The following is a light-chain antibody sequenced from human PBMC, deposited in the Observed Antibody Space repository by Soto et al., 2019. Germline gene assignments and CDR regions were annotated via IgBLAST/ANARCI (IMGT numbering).Light chain of an antibody. CDR1: QSISIS. J-gene: IGKJ2*01. CDR3: QQYKDWRYT. Sequence: EIVMTQSPATLSVSPGERATLSCRASQSISISLAWYQVKPGQAPRLLIYGASTRATGIPARFSGSGSGTEFTLIISSLPSEDFEVYFCQQYKDWRYTFGQGTKLDIK. V-gene: IGKV3-15*01. CDR2: GAS.